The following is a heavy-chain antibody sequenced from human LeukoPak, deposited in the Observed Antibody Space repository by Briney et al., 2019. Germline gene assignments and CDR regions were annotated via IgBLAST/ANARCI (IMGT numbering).Heavy chain of an antibody. CDR3: ARVTKLLWFGEVSGDFDY. D-gene: IGHD3-10*01. CDR1: GFTFSSYS. CDR2: ISSSSSYI. V-gene: IGHV3-21*01. J-gene: IGHJ4*02. Sequence: GGSLRLSCAASGFTFSSYSMNWVRQAPGKGLEWVSSISSSSSYIYYADSVKGRFTISRDNAKNSLYLQMNSLRAEDTAVYYCARVTKLLWFGEVSGDFDYWGQGTLVTVSS.